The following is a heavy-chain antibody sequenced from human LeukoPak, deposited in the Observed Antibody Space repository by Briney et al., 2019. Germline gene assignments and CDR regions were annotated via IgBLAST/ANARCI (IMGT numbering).Heavy chain of an antibody. J-gene: IGHJ4*02. CDR2: ISDSGGRT. D-gene: IGHD3-3*01. Sequence: PGGSLRLSCAASGFTFDKCAMSWVRQAPGKGLEWVSAISDSGGRTYYADSVKGRFTISRDNSKNTLYLQMSSLRAEDTALYYCAKRWSVAATGHSLDSWGQGTLVTVSS. CDR3: AKRWSVAATGHSLDS. CDR1: GFTFDKCA. V-gene: IGHV3-23*01.